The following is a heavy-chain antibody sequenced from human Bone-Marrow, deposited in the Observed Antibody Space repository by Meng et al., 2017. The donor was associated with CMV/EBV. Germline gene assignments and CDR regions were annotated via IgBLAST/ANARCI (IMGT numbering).Heavy chain of an antibody. CDR1: GFIFSNAW. CDR3: AREAAAGVGYFDY. V-gene: IGHV3-15*01. D-gene: IGHD6-13*01. J-gene: IGHJ4*02. CDR2: IKSKADGGTT. Sequence: GESLKISCAASGFIFSNAWMTWVRQSPGKGLEWVGHIKSKADGGTTDYAAPVKGRFTISRDNSKTTLYLQMNSLKAEDTAVYYCAREAAAGVGYFDYWGQGTLVTVSS.